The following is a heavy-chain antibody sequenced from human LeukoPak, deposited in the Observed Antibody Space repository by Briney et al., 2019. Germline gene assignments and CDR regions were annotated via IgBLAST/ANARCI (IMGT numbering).Heavy chain of an antibody. J-gene: IGHJ4*02. V-gene: IGHV4-59*08. Sequence: PSETLSLTCTVSGGSISSYYWSWIRQPPGKGLEWIGYIYYSGSTNYNPSLKSRVTISVDTSKNQFSLKLSSVTAADTAVYYCARGGATRGRFENWGQGTLVTVSS. CDR3: ARGGATRGRFEN. D-gene: IGHD1-26*01. CDR1: GGSISSYY. CDR2: IYYSGST.